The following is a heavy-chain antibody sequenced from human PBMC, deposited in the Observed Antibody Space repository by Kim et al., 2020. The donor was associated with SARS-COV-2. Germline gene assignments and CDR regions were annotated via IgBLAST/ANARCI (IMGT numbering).Heavy chain of an antibody. CDR3: ARLGELVVPAAILYYYYGMDV. Sequence: SETLSLTCTVSGGSISSSSYYCGWIRQPPGKGLEWIGSIYYSGSTYYNPSLKSRVTISVDTSKNQFSLKLSSVTAADTAVYYCARLGELVVPAAILYYYYGMDVWGQGTTVTVSS. CDR1: GGSISSSSYY. D-gene: IGHD2-2*01. V-gene: IGHV4-39*01. CDR2: IYYSGST. J-gene: IGHJ6*02.